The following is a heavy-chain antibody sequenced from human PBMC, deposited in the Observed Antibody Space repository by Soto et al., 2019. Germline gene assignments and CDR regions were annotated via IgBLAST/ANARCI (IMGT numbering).Heavy chain of an antibody. CDR2: IIPILGIA. V-gene: IGHV1-69*04. CDR1: GGTFSSYT. D-gene: IGHD6-13*01. Sequence: SVKVSCKASGGTFSSYTISWVRQAPGQGLEWMGRIIPILGIANYAQKFQGRVTITADKSTSTAYMELSSLRSEDTAVYYCARDLSGTVNAFDIWGQGTMVTVSS. J-gene: IGHJ3*02. CDR3: ARDLSGTVNAFDI.